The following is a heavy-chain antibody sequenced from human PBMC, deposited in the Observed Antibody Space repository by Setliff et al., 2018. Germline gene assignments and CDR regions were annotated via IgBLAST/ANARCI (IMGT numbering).Heavy chain of an antibody. Sequence: GGSLRLSCGASGFTYNNDWVSWVRQAPGKGLEWLASINPDGSEKYYVDSAKGRFTISRDNAKNSLSLQMNSLRTEDTAVYYCFGAGTCSYWGQGTQVTVSS. CDR3: FGAGTCSY. D-gene: IGHD3-10*01. CDR1: GFTYNNDW. CDR2: INPDGSEK. J-gene: IGHJ4*02. V-gene: IGHV3-7*01.